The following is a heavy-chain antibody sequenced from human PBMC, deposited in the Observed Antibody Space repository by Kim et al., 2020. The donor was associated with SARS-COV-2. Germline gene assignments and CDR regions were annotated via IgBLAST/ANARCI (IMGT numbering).Heavy chain of an antibody. D-gene: IGHD6-19*01. CDR2: ISSSGTTI. J-gene: IGHJ3*01. CDR1: GFTFSSYS. CDR3: ARDRRYSSGYDAFDL. Sequence: GGSLRLSCVASGFTFSSYSMNWVRQAPGKGLEWISYISSSGTTIYYADSVKGRFTVSRDNAENSMYLQLNSLSDEDTAVYYCARDRRYSSGYDAFDLWGQGTMVIVSS. V-gene: IGHV3-48*02.